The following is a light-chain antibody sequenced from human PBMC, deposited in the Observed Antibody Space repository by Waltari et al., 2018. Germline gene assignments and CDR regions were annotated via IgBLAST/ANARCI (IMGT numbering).Light chain of an antibody. CDR2: DVN. CDR3: CSYVGGNII. CDR1: SRAVGSFNF. V-gene: IGLV2-11*02. J-gene: IGLJ2*01. Sequence: QSALTQPRSVSGSPGQSITISCTGTSRAVGSFNFVSWYRQYPGKAPKLMIYDVNERPSGVPDRFSGSKSGNTASLTISGLQAEDEADYYCCSYVGGNIIFGGGTKLTVL.